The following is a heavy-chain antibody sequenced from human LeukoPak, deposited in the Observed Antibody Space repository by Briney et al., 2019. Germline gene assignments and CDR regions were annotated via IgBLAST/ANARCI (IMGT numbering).Heavy chain of an antibody. Sequence: SETLSLTCTVSGGSISSSSYYWGWIRQPPGKGLEWIGSIYYSGSTYYNPSLKSRATISVDTSKNQFSLKLSSVTAADTAVYYCARRVRAQGNNWFDPWGQGTLVTVSS. D-gene: IGHD2-2*01. CDR1: GGSISSSSYY. J-gene: IGHJ5*02. CDR3: ARRVRAQGNNWFDP. CDR2: IYYSGST. V-gene: IGHV4-39*01.